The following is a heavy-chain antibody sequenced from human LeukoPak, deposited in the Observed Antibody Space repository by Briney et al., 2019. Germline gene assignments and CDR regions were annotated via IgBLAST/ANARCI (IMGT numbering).Heavy chain of an antibody. CDR1: GGSISSSSYY. V-gene: IGHV4-39*01. CDR2: IYYSGST. J-gene: IGHJ4*02. Sequence: PSETLSLTCTVSGGSISSSSYYWGWIRQPPGKGLEWIGSIYYSGSTYYNPSLKSRVTISVDTSKNQFSLKLSSVTAADTAAYYCARHWYSGSSYFGYWGQGTLVTVSS. CDR3: ARHWYSGSSYFGY. D-gene: IGHD6-6*01.